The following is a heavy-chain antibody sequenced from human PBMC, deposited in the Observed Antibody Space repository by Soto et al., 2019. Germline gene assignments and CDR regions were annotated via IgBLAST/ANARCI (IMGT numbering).Heavy chain of an antibody. CDR3: AREPNYFDY. CDR2: ISAYNGNT. Sequence: QVQLVQSGAEVKKPGASVKVSCKASGYTFTSYGISWVRQAPGQGLEWMGWISAYNGNTKYAQKLQXXXTXPTDASTSTAYMELRSLRSDDTAVYYCAREPNYFDYWGQGTLVTVSS. V-gene: IGHV1-18*01. CDR1: GYTFTSYG. J-gene: IGHJ4*02.